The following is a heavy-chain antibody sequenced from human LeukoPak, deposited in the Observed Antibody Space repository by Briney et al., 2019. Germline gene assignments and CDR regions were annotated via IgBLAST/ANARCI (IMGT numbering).Heavy chain of an antibody. V-gene: IGHV5-51*01. Sequence: HGESLKISGQGSGSIFTNYWIGWVRQLPGKGLEWMGIVNPGDSETKYSPFFQGQVTISADKSISTAYLQWSSLKASDSAMYYCARPGYRSRYFDYWGQGILVTVSS. D-gene: IGHD6-19*01. CDR2: VNPGDSET. CDR1: GSIFTNYW. CDR3: ARPGYRSRYFDY. J-gene: IGHJ4*02.